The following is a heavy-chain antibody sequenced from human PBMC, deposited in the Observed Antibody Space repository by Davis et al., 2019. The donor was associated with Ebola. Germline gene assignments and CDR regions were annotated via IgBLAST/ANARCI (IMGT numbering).Heavy chain of an antibody. CDR2: IYYSGST. J-gene: IGHJ6*03. V-gene: IGHV4-59*01. Sequence: PSETLSLTCTVSGGSISSYYWSWIRQPPGKGLEWIGYIYYSGSTNYNPSLKSRVTISVDTSKNQFSLKLSSVTAADTAVYYCAREGLINGTQDYYYYMDVWGKGTTVTVSS. D-gene: IGHD1-20*01. CDR1: GGSISSYY. CDR3: AREGLINGTQDYYYYMDV.